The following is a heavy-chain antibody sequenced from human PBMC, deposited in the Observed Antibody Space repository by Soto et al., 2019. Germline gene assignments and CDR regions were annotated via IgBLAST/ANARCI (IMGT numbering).Heavy chain of an antibody. CDR2: IYYSGST. CDR1: GGSISSGDYY. J-gene: IGHJ5*02. D-gene: IGHD3-10*01. CDR3: AREITMVRGGAWFDP. V-gene: IGHV4-30-4*01. Sequence: TLSLTCTVSGGSISSGDYYWSWIRQPPGKGLEWIGYIYYSGSTYYNPSLKSRVTISVDTSKNQFSLKLSSVTAADTAVYYCAREITMVRGGAWFDPWGQGTLVTVSS.